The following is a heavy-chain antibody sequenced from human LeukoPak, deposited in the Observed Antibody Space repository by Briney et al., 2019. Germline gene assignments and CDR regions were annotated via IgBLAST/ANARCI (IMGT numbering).Heavy chain of an antibody. CDR2: ISSYNGNT. Sequence: ASLKVSFKPSGYTYTSYGISWVRQTPGQGLEWMGWISSYNGNTNYAQKLQGRVTMNTDTCTSTAYMELRSLRSVGAAVYYCARDPGFWFDYWGEGTLVCVSS. V-gene: IGHV1-18*01. CDR3: ARDPGFWFDY. J-gene: IGHJ4*02. CDR1: GYTYTSYG. D-gene: IGHD3-10*01.